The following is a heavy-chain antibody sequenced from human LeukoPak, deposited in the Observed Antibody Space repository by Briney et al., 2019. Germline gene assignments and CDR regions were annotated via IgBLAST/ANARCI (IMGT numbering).Heavy chain of an antibody. CDR1: AFTFSSYS. D-gene: IGHD2-21*02. V-gene: IGHV3-21*01. CDR2: ISSSSSYI. CDR3: ARDSNCGGDCYIDY. J-gene: IGHJ4*02. Sequence: GGSLRLSCAASAFTFSSYSMNWVRQAPGKGLEWVSSISSSSSYIYYADSVKGRFTSSRDNAKNSLYLQMNSLRAEDTDVYYCARDSNCGGDCYIDYWGQGTLVTVSS.